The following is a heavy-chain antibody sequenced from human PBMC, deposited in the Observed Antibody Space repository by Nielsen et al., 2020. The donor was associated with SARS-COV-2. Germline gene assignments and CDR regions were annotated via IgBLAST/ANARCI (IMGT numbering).Heavy chain of an antibody. J-gene: IGHJ6*02. Sequence: GESLKISYAASGFTFSSYAMHWVRQAPGKGLEWVAVISYDGSNKYYADSVKGRFTISRDNSKNTLYLQMNSLRAEDTAVYYCARDMARQVGYYGMDVWGQGTTVTVSS. CDR3: ARDMARQVGYYGMDV. CDR1: GFTFSSYA. CDR2: ISYDGSNK. V-gene: IGHV3-30-3*01. D-gene: IGHD3-10*01.